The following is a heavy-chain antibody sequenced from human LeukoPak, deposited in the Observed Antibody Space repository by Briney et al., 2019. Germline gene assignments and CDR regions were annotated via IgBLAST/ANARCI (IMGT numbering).Heavy chain of an antibody. CDR3: ARDLDVWFGELLPSTPPAY. D-gene: IGHD3-10*01. CDR1: GFTFSSYS. J-gene: IGHJ4*02. CDR2: ISSSSSYI. V-gene: IGHV3-21*01. Sequence: SLRLSXAASGFTFSSYSMNWVRQAPGKGLEWVSSISSSSSYIYYADSVKGRFTISRDNAKNSLYLQMNSLRAEDTAVYYCARDLDVWFGELLPSTPPAYWGQGTLVTVSS.